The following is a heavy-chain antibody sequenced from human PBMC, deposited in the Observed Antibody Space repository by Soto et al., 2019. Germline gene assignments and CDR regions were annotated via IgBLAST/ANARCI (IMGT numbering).Heavy chain of an antibody. V-gene: IGHV3-53*01. CDR1: GFTVSSNY. J-gene: IGHJ6*02. CDR2: IYSGGST. D-gene: IGHD1-26*01. CDR3: ARDRGPPRSYYGMDV. Sequence: GGSLRLSCAASGFTVSSNYMSWVRQAPGKGLEWVSVIYSGGSTYYADSVKGRFTISRDNSKNTLYFQMNSLRAEDTAVHHCARDRGPPRSYYGMDVWGQGTTVTVSS.